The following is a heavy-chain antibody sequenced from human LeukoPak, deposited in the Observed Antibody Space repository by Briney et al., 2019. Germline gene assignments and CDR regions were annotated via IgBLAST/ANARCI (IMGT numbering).Heavy chain of an antibody. V-gene: IGHV3-30*18. Sequence: GRSLTLSCAASGFTFSSFGMHWVRQAPGQGPEWVAIISYDGRSKYYADSVKGRFTISRDNSRNTLYLQMNSLRPEDTAVYYCAKAGYGGSSTTTYGDYWGQGTLVTVSS. CDR2: ISYDGRSK. D-gene: IGHD2-15*01. J-gene: IGHJ4*02. CDR3: AKAGYGGSSTTTYGDY. CDR1: GFTFSSFG.